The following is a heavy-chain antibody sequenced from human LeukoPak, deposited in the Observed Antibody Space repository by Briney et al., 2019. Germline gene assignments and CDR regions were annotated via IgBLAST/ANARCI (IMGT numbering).Heavy chain of an antibody. CDR3: ARGHPSATGYSSGWYFHY. J-gene: IGHJ4*02. CDR1: GYTFTSYY. D-gene: IGHD6-19*01. CDR2: INPSADST. Sequence: GASVKVSCKASGYTFTSYYIHWVRQAPGQGLEWMGIINPSADSTNYAQKFQGRVTMTRDMSTSTVHMDLSSLTSEDTAVYYCARGHPSATGYSSGWYFHYWGQGTLVTVSS. V-gene: IGHV1-46*01.